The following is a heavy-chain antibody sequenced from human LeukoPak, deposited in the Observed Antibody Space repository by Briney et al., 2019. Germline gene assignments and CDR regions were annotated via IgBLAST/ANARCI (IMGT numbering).Heavy chain of an antibody. J-gene: IGHJ4*02. CDR3: ARGGYYYDTCGPFDY. D-gene: IGHD3-22*01. CDR1: GGSINSGGYY. CDR2: ISHSGST. V-gene: IGHV4-31*03. Sequence: SGTLSLTCTVSGGSINSGGYYWSWIRQHPGKGLEWIGYISHSGSTSYNPSLKSRVTISVDTSNNEFSLRLTSVTAADTAVYYCARGGYYYDTCGPFDYWGQGTLVTVSS.